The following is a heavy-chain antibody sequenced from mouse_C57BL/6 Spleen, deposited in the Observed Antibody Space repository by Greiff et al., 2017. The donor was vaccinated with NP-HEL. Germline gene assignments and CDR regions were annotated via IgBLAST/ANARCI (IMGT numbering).Heavy chain of an antibody. CDR1: GFNITDDY. CDR2: IDPENGDT. Sequence: EVQLQQSGAELVRPGASVKLSCTASGFNITDDYMHWVKQRPEQGLEWIGWIDPENGDTEYASKFQGKATITADTSSNTAYLQLSSLTSEDTAVYYCTTMITTVVATDYFDYWGQGTTLTVSS. D-gene: IGHD1-1*01. V-gene: IGHV14-4*01. CDR3: TTMITTVVATDYFDY. J-gene: IGHJ2*01.